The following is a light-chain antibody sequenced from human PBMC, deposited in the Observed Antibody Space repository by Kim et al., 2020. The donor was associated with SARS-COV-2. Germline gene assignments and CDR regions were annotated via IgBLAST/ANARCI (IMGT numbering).Light chain of an antibody. Sequence: GQTSTNYCTRPSRYVGRQQYVCWYQHFTREDPKLLIYDVAKRPQGVSNRFSGPETSNTASLTISGLQPEDEAAYYCSSYTTSSTWVFGGGTKLTVL. J-gene: IGLJ3*02. V-gene: IGLV2-14*03. CDR1: SRYVGRQQY. CDR2: DVA. CDR3: SSYTTSSTWV.